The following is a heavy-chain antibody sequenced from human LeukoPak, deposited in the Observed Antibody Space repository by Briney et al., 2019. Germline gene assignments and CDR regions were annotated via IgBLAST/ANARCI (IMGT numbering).Heavy chain of an antibody. CDR1: GFTFTSYG. CDR2: ISAYNGYA. Sequence: ASVKVSCKASGFTFTSYGISWVRQAPGQGLEWMGWISAYNGYAKYAQNVQGRVTMTTDTSTSTAYMDLRSLRSDDTAVYYCARNDSSAYDYWGQGTLVTVSS. D-gene: IGHD2-15*01. J-gene: IGHJ4*02. CDR3: ARNDSSAYDY. V-gene: IGHV1-18*01.